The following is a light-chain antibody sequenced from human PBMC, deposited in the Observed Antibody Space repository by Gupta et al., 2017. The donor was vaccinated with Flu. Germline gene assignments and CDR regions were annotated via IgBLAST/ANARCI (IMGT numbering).Light chain of an antibody. CDR2: GAS. Sequence: ERVLPQSPATMSVSPEDRATLSCRASQSISSNLAWYQQKPGQAPRLLIYGASTRATSIAARFSGSGSGTEFTLTISSLQSEDFAVYYCQQYNDWPPITFGQGTRVEIK. CDR1: QSISSN. V-gene: IGKV3D-15*01. J-gene: IGKJ5*01. CDR3: QQYNDWPPIT.